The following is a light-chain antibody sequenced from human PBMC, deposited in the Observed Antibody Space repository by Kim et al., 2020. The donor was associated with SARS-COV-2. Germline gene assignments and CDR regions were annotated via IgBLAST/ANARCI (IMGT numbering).Light chain of an antibody. CDR2: GAS. V-gene: IGKV3-20*01. CDR1: QSVASNY. Sequence: SPGERATLSCRASQSVASNYLAWYQQKPGQAPRLLIYGASSRAAGVPVRFSGSGSGTDFTLTISRLEPEDFAVYYCQQYGGSPLYTFGQGTKLEI. J-gene: IGKJ2*01. CDR3: QQYGGSPLYT.